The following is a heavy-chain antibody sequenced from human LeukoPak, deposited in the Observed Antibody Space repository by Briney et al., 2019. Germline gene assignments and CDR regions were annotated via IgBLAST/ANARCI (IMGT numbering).Heavy chain of an antibody. CDR2: IYYSGST. J-gene: IGHJ4*02. V-gene: IGHV4-59*01. CDR1: GGSISSYY. Sequence: SETLSLTCTVSGGSISSYYWSWIRQPPGKGLEWIGYIYYSGSTNYNPSLKSRVTISVDTSKNQFSLKLSSVTAADTAVYYCARDTTLLPFYYFDCWGQGTLVTVSS. CDR3: ARDTTLLPFYYFDC. D-gene: IGHD3-10*02.